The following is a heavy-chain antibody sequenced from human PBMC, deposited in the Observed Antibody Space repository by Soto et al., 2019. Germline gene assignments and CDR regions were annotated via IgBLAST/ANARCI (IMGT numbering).Heavy chain of an antibody. CDR3: ARATGGTGPDY. V-gene: IGHV4-59*11. D-gene: IGHD1-1*01. CDR2: IFYTGRT. CDR1: GGSINSHY. Sequence: QVQLQESGPGLVKPSETLSLTCTVSGGSINSHYWGWIRQPPGKGLELIGYIFYTGRTEYNPSLRGRVTISLDTPKTQFSLRLTSVTAADTATYYCARATGGTGPDYWGQGTLVTVSS. J-gene: IGHJ4*02.